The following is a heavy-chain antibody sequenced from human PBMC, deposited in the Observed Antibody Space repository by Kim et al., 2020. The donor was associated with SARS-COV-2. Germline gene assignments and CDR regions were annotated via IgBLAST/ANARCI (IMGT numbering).Heavy chain of an antibody. CDR3: ARGGGSGSYYNIGRHFFYFDY. Sequence: SETLSLTCAVYGGSFSGYYWSWIRQPPGKGLEWIGEINHSGSTNYNPSLKSRVTISVDTSKNQFSLKLSSVTAADTAVYYCARGGGSGSYYNIGRHFFYFDYWGQETLVTVSS. CDR2: INHSGST. CDR1: GGSFSGYY. V-gene: IGHV4-34*01. J-gene: IGHJ4*02. D-gene: IGHD3-10*01.